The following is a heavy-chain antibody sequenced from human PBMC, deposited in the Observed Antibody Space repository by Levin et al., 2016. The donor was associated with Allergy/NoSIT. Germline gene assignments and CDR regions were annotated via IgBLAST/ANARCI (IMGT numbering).Heavy chain of an antibody. CDR3: ARDFYEYYYDY. Sequence: GESLKISCAASGFTFDDYGMSWVRQAPGKGLEWVSGINWNGGSTGYADSVKGRFTISRDNAKNSLYLQMNSLRAEDTALYYCARDFYEYYYDYWGQGTLVTVSS. CDR2: INWNGGST. D-gene: IGHD3-3*01. J-gene: IGHJ4*02. V-gene: IGHV3-20*04. CDR1: GFTFDDYG.